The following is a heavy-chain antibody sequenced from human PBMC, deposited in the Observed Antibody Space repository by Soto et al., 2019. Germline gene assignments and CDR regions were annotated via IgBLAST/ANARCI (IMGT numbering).Heavy chain of an antibody. CDR2: INSDGTRK. V-gene: IGHV3-74*01. Sequence: DVQLVESGGGLVQPGGSLRLSCAASGFTFSNYWMHWVRQGPGQGLEWVSRINSDGTRKNHAESVKGRLTISRDNAKKTLYLQMNCLTADDTAVYYCARAGHMNTPTPLSWFDSWGQGTLVSVSS. J-gene: IGHJ5*01. CDR1: GFTFSNYW. CDR3: ARAGHMNTPTPLSWFDS. D-gene: IGHD2-15*01.